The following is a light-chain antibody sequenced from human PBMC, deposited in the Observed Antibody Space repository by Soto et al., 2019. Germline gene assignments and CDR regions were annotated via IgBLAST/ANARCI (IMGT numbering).Light chain of an antibody. J-gene: IGLJ1*01. CDR2: EVS. CDR3: SSYAGSNSYV. V-gene: IGLV2-8*01. Sequence: QAVVTQPPSASGSPGQSVTISCTGTSSDVGGYNYVSWYQQQPGKAPKLMIYEVSKRPSGVPDRFSGSKSGNTASLTVSGLQAEDEADYYCSSYAGSNSYVFGTGTKLTVL. CDR1: SSDVGGYNY.